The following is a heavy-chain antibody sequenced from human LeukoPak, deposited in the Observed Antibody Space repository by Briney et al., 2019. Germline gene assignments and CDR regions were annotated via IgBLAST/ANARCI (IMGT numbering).Heavy chain of an antibody. CDR2: IYYSGST. Sequence: SETLSLTCTVSGGSISSYYWSWIRQPPGKGLEWIGYIYYSGSTNYNPSLKSRVTISVDTSKNQFSLKPSSVTAADTAVYYCARADCGGDCYSYINWYFDLWGRGTLVTVSS. J-gene: IGHJ2*01. CDR1: GGSISSYY. V-gene: IGHV4-59*01. CDR3: ARADCGGDCYSYINWYFDL. D-gene: IGHD2-21*01.